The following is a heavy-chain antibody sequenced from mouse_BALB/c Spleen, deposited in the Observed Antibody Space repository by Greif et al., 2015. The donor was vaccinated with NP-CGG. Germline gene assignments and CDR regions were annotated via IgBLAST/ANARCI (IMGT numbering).Heavy chain of an antibody. D-gene: IGHD1-1*01. CDR1: GYTFTSYW. Sequence: QVQLKESGAELVKPGASVKMSCKASGYTFTSYWMHWVKQRPGQGLEWIGVIDPSDSCTSYNQKFKGKATLTVDTSSSTAYMQLSSLTSEDSAVYYCTRWNYYGSSQAWFAYWGQGTLVTVSA. V-gene: IGHV1S127*01. CDR2: IDPSDSCT. J-gene: IGHJ3*01. CDR3: TRWNYYGSSQAWFAY.